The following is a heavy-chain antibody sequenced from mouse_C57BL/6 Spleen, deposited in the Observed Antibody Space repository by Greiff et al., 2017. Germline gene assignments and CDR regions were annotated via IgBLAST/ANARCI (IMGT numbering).Heavy chain of an antibody. CDR3: ARSHYYGSVYFDY. CDR2: INPNNGGP. CDR1: GYTFTDYN. Sequence: EVQLQQSGPELVKPGASVKIPCKASGYTFTDYNMDWVKQSHGKSLEWIGDINPNNGGPIYNQKFKGKATLTVDKSSSTAYMELRSLTSEDTAVYYCARSHYYGSVYFDYWGQGTTLTVSS. D-gene: IGHD1-1*01. V-gene: IGHV1-18*01. J-gene: IGHJ2*01.